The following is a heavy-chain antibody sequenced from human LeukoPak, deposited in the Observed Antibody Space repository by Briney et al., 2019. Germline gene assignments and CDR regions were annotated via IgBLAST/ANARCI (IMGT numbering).Heavy chain of an antibody. CDR3: ARADSVVVVAADYYYGMDV. V-gene: IGHV1-18*01. Sequence: ASVKVSCKASGYTFTSYGISWVRQAPGQGLGWMGWISAYNGNTNYAQKLQGRVTTTTDTSTSTAYMELKSLRSDDTAVYYCARADSVVVVAADYYYGMDVWGQGTTVTVSS. CDR2: ISAYNGNT. CDR1: GYTFTSYG. J-gene: IGHJ6*02. D-gene: IGHD2-15*01.